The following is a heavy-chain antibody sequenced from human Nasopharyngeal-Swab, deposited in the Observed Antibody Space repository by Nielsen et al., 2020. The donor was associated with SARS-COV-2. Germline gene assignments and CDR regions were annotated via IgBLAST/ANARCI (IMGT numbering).Heavy chain of an antibody. CDR3: TRDPGYSYPYYFDY. D-gene: IGHD5-18*01. V-gene: IGHV3-48*02. CDR1: GFTFSSYN. J-gene: IGHJ4*02. CDR2: MSTSSSSI. Sequence: GGSLRLSCAASGFTFSSYNMNWVRQAPGKGLEWVSYMSTSSSSIYYADSVKGRFTISRDNAKNSLHLQMNSLRDEDTAVYYCTRDPGYSYPYYFDYWGQGTLVTVSS.